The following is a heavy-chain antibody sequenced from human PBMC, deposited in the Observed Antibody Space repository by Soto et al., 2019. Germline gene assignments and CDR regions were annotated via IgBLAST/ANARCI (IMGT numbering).Heavy chain of an antibody. V-gene: IGHV3-9*01. Sequence: GGSLRLSCAASGFTFDDYAMHWVRQAPGKGLEWVSGISWNSGSIGYADSVKGRFTISRDNAKNSLYLQMNSLRAEDTALYYCAKDMRIAAAGTIDYWGQGTLVTVSS. J-gene: IGHJ4*02. CDR3: AKDMRIAAAGTIDY. D-gene: IGHD6-13*01. CDR2: ISWNSGSI. CDR1: GFTFDDYA.